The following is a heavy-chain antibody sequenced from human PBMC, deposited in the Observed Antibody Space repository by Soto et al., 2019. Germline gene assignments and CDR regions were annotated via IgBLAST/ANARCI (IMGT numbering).Heavy chain of an antibody. V-gene: IGHV3-9*01. Sequence: EAQLVESGGGLVQPGRSLRLSCAASGFTFDDYAMHWVRQAPGKGLEWVSAISWNSGNIAYADSVKGRFTISRDNAKNSLYLKMRSLRAEDTALYYWVKGRGGTYGTYYFDFWGQGTLITVSS. D-gene: IGHD1-26*01. CDR1: GFTFDDYA. CDR2: ISWNSGNI. CDR3: VKGRGGTYGTYYFDF. J-gene: IGHJ4*02.